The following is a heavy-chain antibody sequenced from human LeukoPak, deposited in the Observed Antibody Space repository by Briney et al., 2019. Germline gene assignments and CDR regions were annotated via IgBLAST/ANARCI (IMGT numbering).Heavy chain of an antibody. J-gene: IGHJ4*02. CDR3: ARHSSDYYGPFDY. D-gene: IGHD6-19*01. CDR2: INHSGST. CDR1: GGSFSGYY. Sequence: SETLPLTCAIYGGSFSGYYWSWIRQPPGKGLEWVGEINHSGSTNYNPSLKSRVTISVDTSKNQFSLKLSSVTAADTAVYYCARHSSDYYGPFDYWGQGTLVTVSS. V-gene: IGHV4-34*01.